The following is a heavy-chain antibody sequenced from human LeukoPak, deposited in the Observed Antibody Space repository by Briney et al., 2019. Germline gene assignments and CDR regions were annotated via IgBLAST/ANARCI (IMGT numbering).Heavy chain of an antibody. D-gene: IGHD4-23*01. V-gene: IGHV5-51*01. CDR2: IYPGDPDT. Sequence: GESLKISCKGSGYIFTSYWIGWVRQMPGKGLEWMGIIYPGDPDTKYSPSFQGQVTISADKSISTAYLQWSSLKASDTAIYYCARASVVTPLNKAGFDYWGQGTLVTVSS. CDR1: GYIFTSYW. CDR3: ARASVVTPLNKAGFDY. J-gene: IGHJ4*02.